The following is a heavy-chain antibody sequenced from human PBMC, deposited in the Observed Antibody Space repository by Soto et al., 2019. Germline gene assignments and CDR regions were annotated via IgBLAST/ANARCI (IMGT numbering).Heavy chain of an antibody. D-gene: IGHD6-19*01. CDR3: ARDSGGGWPYYFDY. Sequence: GGSLRLSCAASGFTFSSYSMNWVRQAPGKGLEWVSSISSSSSYIYYADSVKGRFTISRDNAKNSLYLQMNSLRAEDTAVYYCARDSGGGWPYYFDYWGQGTLVTVSS. J-gene: IGHJ4*02. V-gene: IGHV3-21*01. CDR2: ISSSSSYI. CDR1: GFTFSSYS.